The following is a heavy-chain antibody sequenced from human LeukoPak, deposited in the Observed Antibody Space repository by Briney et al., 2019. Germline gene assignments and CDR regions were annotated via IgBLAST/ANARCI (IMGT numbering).Heavy chain of an antibody. Sequence: TGESLKISCKGSGYSFNTYWIGWVRQMPGKGLEWMGIISPGDSDTRYSPSFQAQVTISADKSISTAYLQWSSLKASDTAMYYCARRYCSAGSCLDYWGQGTLVTVSS. D-gene: IGHD2-15*01. CDR2: ISPGDSDT. V-gene: IGHV5-51*01. CDR3: ARRYCSAGSCLDY. CDR1: GYSFNTYW. J-gene: IGHJ4*02.